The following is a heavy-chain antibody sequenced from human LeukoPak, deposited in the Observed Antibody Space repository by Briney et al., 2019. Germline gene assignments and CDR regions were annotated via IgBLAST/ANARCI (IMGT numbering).Heavy chain of an antibody. CDR1: GFIFRDYD. CDR3: ANLLDVLTGYDY. D-gene: IGHD3-9*01. V-gene: IGHV3-30*02. J-gene: IGHJ4*02. Sequence: QPGGSLRLSCAASGFIFRDYDMDWVRQAPGKGLEWVGNISYDGSKRYYAESMEGRFTISRDNSKNTLYLQMNSLRAEDTAVYYCANLLDVLTGYDYWGQGTLVTVSS. CDR2: ISYDGSKR.